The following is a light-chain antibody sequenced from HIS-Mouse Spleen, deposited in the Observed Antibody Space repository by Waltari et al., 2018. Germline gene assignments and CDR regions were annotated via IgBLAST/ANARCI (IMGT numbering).Light chain of an antibody. Sequence: QSVLTQPPSVSAAPGQKVTISCSGSSPNIGNNYVPWYQQLPGTAPKLLIYDNNKRPSGIPDRFSGSKSGTSATLGITGLQTGDEADYYCGTWDSSLSVWVFGGGTKLTVL. CDR1: SPNIGNNY. J-gene: IGLJ3*02. CDR2: DNN. V-gene: IGLV1-51*01. CDR3: GTWDSSLSVWV.